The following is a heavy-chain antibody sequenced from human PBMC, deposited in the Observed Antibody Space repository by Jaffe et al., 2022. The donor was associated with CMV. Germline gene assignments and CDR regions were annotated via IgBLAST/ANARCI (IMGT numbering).Heavy chain of an antibody. V-gene: IGHV3-7*01. J-gene: IGHJ6*02. D-gene: IGHD3-16*02. Sequence: EVQLVESGGGLVQPGGSLRLSCAASGFTFSSYWMSWVRQAPGKGLEWVANIKQDGSEKYYVDSVKGRFTISRDNAKNSLYLQMNSLRAEDTAVYYCARASDYDYVWGSYRYNGMDVWGQGTTVTVSS. CDR1: GFTFSSYW. CDR3: ARASDYDYVWGSYRYNGMDV. CDR2: IKQDGSEK.